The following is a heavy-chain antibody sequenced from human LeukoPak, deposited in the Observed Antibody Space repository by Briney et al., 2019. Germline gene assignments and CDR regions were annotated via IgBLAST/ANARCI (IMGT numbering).Heavy chain of an antibody. Sequence: ASVKVSCKASGYTFTGYYMHWVRQAPGQGLEWMGRINPNSGGTNYAQKFQGRVTMTRDTSISTAYMELSRLRSDDMAVYYCARDRYYYGVATTSFDYWGQGTLVTVSS. CDR1: GYTFTGYY. CDR3: ARDRYYYGVATTSFDY. D-gene: IGHD3-10*01. V-gene: IGHV1-2*06. J-gene: IGHJ4*02. CDR2: INPNSGGT.